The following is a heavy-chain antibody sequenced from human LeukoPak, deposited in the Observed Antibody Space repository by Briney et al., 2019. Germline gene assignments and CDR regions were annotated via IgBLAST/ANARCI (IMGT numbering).Heavy chain of an antibody. J-gene: IGHJ5*02. Sequence: GGSLRLSCVASGFTFRTYGMYWVRQAPGKGLEWVAVIWSDGSKKYYAESVKGRFTISRDDSKNTLYLQMNSLSGEDTAAYYCARDGAVGRPIDPWGQGTLVTASS. V-gene: IGHV3-33*01. CDR3: ARDGAVGRPIDP. CDR2: IWSDGSKK. D-gene: IGHD3-10*01. CDR1: GFTFRTYG.